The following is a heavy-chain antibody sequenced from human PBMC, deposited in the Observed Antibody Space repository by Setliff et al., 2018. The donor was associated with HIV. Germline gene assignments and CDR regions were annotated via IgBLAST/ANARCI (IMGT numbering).Heavy chain of an antibody. J-gene: IGHJ3*02. CDR2: MSAYSGDT. D-gene: IGHD3-22*01. V-gene: IGHV1-18*04. CDR1: GYTFTAYG. Sequence: GASVKVSCKASGYTFTAYGITWVRQAPGQGLEWMGWMSAYSGDTKYAQKIQGRVNMTRDTSTDTAYVELRSLRFDDTALYYCVRGYYYDKTGYGTFDIWGQGTVVTVS. CDR3: VRGYYYDKTGYGTFDI.